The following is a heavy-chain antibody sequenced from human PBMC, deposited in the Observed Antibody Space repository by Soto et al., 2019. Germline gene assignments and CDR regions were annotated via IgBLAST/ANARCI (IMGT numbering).Heavy chain of an antibody. V-gene: IGHV1-3*01. J-gene: IGHJ5*02. CDR3: ARGFSGGDAPWFDP. CDR1: GYTFTSYD. Sequence: GASVKVSCKASGYTFTSYDINWVRQATGQRLEWMGWINAGNGNTKYSQKFQGRVTITRDTSASTAYMELSSLRSEDTAVYYCARGFSGGDAPWFDPCGEGTLVTVSS. D-gene: IGHD2-21*02. CDR2: INAGNGNT.